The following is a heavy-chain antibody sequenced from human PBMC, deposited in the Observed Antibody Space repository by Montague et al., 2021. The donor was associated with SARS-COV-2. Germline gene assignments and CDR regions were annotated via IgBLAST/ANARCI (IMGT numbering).Heavy chain of an antibody. V-gene: IGHV4-59*02. Sequence: SETLSLTCTVSGDSVDSDCWSWVRQPPGERLEWIGHIHYTGSTEYNPSLKSRASISADASKNPLSLSLASVTAADTAVYYCARDQDWASHFDLWGQGILVTVSS. D-gene: IGHD3/OR15-3a*01. CDR2: IHYTGST. CDR1: GDSVDSDC. J-gene: IGHJ5*02. CDR3: ARDQDWASHFDL.